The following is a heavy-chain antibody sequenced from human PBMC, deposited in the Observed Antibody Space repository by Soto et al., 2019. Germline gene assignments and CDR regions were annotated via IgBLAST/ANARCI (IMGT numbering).Heavy chain of an antibody. J-gene: IGHJ4*02. CDR2: ISSSSTYI. Sequence: PGGSLRLSCAVSGFTLSAYNMIWVRQAPGKGLEWVSSISSSSTYIYYADSVKGRFTISRDNAKNSLYLQMNSLRADDTAVYYCASETHCSGPRCFDYWGQGSLVNVSS. V-gene: IGHV3-21*01. CDR1: GFTLSAYN. CDR3: ASETHCSGPRCFDY. D-gene: IGHD2-15*01.